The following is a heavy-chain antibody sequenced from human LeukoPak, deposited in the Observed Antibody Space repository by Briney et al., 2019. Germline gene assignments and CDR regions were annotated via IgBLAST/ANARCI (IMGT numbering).Heavy chain of an antibody. D-gene: IGHD4-17*01. Sequence: GESLKISCKASGYSFITYWIGWVRQLPGKGLEWMGTIYPGDSDTRYSPSFQGQVTISADKSISTAYLQWSSLKASDTAMYYCARPSDGDYFDAFDIWGQGTMVTVSS. CDR1: GYSFITYW. CDR2: IYPGDSDT. J-gene: IGHJ3*02. V-gene: IGHV5-51*01. CDR3: ARPSDGDYFDAFDI.